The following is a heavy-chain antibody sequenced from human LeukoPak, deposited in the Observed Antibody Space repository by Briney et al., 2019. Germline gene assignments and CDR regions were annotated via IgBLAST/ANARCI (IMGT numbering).Heavy chain of an antibody. CDR2: ISYNGGTI. V-gene: IGHV3-48*04. Sequence: GGSLRLSCAASGFTFSIYSMNWVRQAPGKGLEWVSFISYNGGTILYADSVKGRFTTSRDNAKNSLYLQMNSLRAEDTAVYYCAREERAAAGLYFDYWGQGTLVTVSS. CDR3: AREERAAAGLYFDY. D-gene: IGHD6-13*01. CDR1: GFTFSIYS. J-gene: IGHJ4*02.